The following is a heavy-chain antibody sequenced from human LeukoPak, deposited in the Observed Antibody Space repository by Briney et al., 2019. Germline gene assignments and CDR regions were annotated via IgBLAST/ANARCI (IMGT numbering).Heavy chain of an antibody. D-gene: IGHD5-24*01. Sequence: ASVKVSCKASGYTFTGYYMHWVRQAHGQGLEWMGWISAYNGNTNYAQKLQGRVTMTTDTSTSTAYMELRSLRSDDTAVYYCARVEMATTNDYWGQGTLVTVSS. CDR1: GYTFTGYY. V-gene: IGHV1-18*04. J-gene: IGHJ4*02. CDR2: ISAYNGNT. CDR3: ARVEMATTNDY.